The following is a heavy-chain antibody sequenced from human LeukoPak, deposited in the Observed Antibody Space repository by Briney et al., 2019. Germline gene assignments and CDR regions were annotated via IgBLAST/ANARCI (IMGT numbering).Heavy chain of an antibody. V-gene: IGHV4-61*02. J-gene: IGHJ6*03. CDR1: GDSISSGSYY. D-gene: IGHD2-15*01. CDR2: IYGRGGS. Sequence: PSETLSLTCTVSGDSISSGSYYWSWIWQPAGKGLEWIGRIYGRGGSNYNPSLKSRVTISVDTSKNQFSLTLSSVTAADTAVYYCARRWPAYYYYMDVWGKGTTVTVSS. CDR3: ARRWPAYYYYMDV.